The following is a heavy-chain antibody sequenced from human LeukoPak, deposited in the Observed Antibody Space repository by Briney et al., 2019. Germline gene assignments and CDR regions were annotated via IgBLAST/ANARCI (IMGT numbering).Heavy chain of an antibody. J-gene: IGHJ5*02. CDR3: ARDGGEVGATDWFDP. V-gene: IGHV1-2*06. CDR1: GGTFSSYA. Sequence: GASVKVSCKASGGTFSSYAISWVRQAPGQGLEWMGRINPNSGGTNYAQKFQGRVTMTRDTSISTAYMELSRLRSDDTAVYYCARDGGEVGATDWFDPWGQGTLVTVSS. D-gene: IGHD1-26*01. CDR2: INPNSGGT.